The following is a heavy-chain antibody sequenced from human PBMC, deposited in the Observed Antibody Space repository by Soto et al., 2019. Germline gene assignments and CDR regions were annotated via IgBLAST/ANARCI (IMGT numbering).Heavy chain of an antibody. CDR1: GFTFSDYY. Sequence: GGSLRLSCAASGFTFSDYYMSWIRQAPGKGLEWVSYISSSGSTIYYADSVKGRITISRDNAKNSLYLQMNILRAEDTAVYYCARIRYALSSYSSSWYFDYWGQGTLVT. CDR3: ARIRYALSSYSSSWYFDY. D-gene: IGHD6-13*01. V-gene: IGHV3-11*01. J-gene: IGHJ4*02. CDR2: ISSSGSTI.